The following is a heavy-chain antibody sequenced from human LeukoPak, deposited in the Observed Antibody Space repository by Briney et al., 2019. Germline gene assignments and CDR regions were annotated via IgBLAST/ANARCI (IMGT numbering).Heavy chain of an antibody. CDR2: IKGKTDGGTT. J-gene: IGHJ4*02. V-gene: IGHV3-15*01. D-gene: IGHD4-17*01. Sequence: GGSLRLSCSASGFAFSNYAMHWVRQAPGKGLEWVGHIKGKTDGGTTDYAAPVKGRFTISRDDSKNTLYLQMNSLRTEDTAVYYCTTDRDYGDYPEYYFDYWGQGTLVTVSS. CDR1: GFAFSNYA. CDR3: TTDRDYGDYPEYYFDY.